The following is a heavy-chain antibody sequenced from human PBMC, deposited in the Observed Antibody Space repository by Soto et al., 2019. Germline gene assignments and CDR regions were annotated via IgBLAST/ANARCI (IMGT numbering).Heavy chain of an antibody. D-gene: IGHD3-3*01. CDR2: VSAYNGNT. J-gene: IGHJ4*02. CDR1: GYTFTSYG. V-gene: IGHV1-18*01. Sequence: QVQLVQSGAEVKKPGASVKVSCKASGYTFTSYGISWVRQAPGQGPEWMGWVSAYNGNTNYAHKLQGRVTMTTDTTTSTAFMELRSLISDDTAVYYCARGFLEWLSPSFDYWGQGNLVTVSS. CDR3: ARGFLEWLSPSFDY.